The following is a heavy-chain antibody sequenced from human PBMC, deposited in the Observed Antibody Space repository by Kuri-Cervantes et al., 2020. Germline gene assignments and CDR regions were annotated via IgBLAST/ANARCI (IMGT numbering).Heavy chain of an antibody. CDR2: ISAYNGNT. CDR3: VRDGSYNWNYDYYYYGMDV. Sequence: SVHVSCKASRYTFTSYGISWVRQPPGQGLAWMGWISAYNGNTNYAQKLQGRVTMTTDTSTSTAYMELRSLRSDDTAVYYCVRDGSYNWNYDYYYYGMDVWAQGTTVTVSS. V-gene: IGHV1-18*01. D-gene: IGHD1-7*01. J-gene: IGHJ6*02. CDR1: RYTFTSYG.